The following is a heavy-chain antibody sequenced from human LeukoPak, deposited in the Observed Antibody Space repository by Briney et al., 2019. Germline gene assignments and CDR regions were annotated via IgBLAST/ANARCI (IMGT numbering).Heavy chain of an antibody. CDR2: ISSNGGST. D-gene: IGHD6-6*01. CDR3: ARTLIEYSVSSCYFDY. CDR1: EFTVSVNY. J-gene: IGHJ4*02. V-gene: IGHV3-64*01. Sequence: PGGSLRLSCAASEFTVSVNYMSWVRQAPGKGLEYVSAISSNGGSTYYANSVKGRFTISRDNSKNTLYLQMNSLRAEDTAVYYCARTLIEYSVSSCYFDYWGQGTLVTVSS.